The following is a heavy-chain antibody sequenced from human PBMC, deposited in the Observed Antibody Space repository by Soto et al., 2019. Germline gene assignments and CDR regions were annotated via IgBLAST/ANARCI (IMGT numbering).Heavy chain of an antibody. CDR1: GGSISSSSYY. J-gene: IGHJ6*03. CDR3: ARTGRYDFWSGPNYYYYMDV. V-gene: IGHV4-39*01. Sequence: QLQLQESGPGLVKPSETLSLTCTVSGGSISSSSYYWGWIRQPPGKGLEWIGSIYYSGSTYYNPSLKSRVTISVDTSKNQFSLKLSSVTAADTAVYYCARTGRYDFWSGPNYYYYMDVWGKGTTVTVSS. CDR2: IYYSGST. D-gene: IGHD3-3*01.